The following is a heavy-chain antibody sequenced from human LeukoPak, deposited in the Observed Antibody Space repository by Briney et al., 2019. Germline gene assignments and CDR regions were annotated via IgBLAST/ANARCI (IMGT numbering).Heavy chain of an antibody. Sequence: SETLSLTCTVSGGSISSSTDYWGWVRQPPGKGLEWIGSVSYSGTTYYNTSLRSRVTISIDTSRNQFSLKLTSVTAADTAVYYCARETPAVRNNCFDPWGQGTLVTVSS. CDR3: ARETPAVRNNCFDP. J-gene: IGHJ5*02. V-gene: IGHV4-39*02. CDR1: GGSISSSTDY. CDR2: VSYSGTT. D-gene: IGHD2-2*01.